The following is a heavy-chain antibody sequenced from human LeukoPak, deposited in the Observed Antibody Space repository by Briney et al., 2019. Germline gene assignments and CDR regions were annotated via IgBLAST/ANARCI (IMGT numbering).Heavy chain of an antibody. J-gene: IGHJ6*02. Sequence: ASVKVSCKASGYTFTSYDINWVRQAPGQGLEWMGWMNPDSGNTGYAQKIQGRVTMTRNTSLSTAYMELSSLRSEDTAVYYCARGPGDCSSASCYIGDYYYYYGMDVWGQGTTVTVSS. V-gene: IGHV1-8*01. CDR2: MNPDSGNT. CDR3: ARGPGDCSSASCYIGDYYYYYGMDV. CDR1: GYTFTSYD. D-gene: IGHD2-2*02.